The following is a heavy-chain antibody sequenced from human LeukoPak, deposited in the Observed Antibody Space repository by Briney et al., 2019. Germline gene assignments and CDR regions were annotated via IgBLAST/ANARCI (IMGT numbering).Heavy chain of an antibody. V-gene: IGHV4-4*09. D-gene: IGHD1-1*01. Sequence: SETLSLTCTLSGDSFGPFSWSWIRQPPGQGLEWIAYIQASGDTSVCPALKSRVTVSMDTSRNEFSLKLTSVTAADTAVYYCARLVRAWNDHVDSWGQGTLVAVSS. CDR3: ARLVRAWNDHVDS. J-gene: IGHJ4*02. CDR1: GDSFGPFS. CDR2: IQASGDT.